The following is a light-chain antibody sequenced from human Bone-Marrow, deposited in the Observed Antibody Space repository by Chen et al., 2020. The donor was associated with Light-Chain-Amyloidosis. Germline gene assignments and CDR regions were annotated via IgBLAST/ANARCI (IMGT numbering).Light chain of an antibody. V-gene: IGLV3-27*01. CDR2: NDS. CDR3: YSATDNKMI. CDR1: ILSKKY. Sequence: SYALTQPSSVSVSPGQTARITCSGDILSKKYARWFQQKPGQAPVLVIYNDSERPSGIPERFSGSSSGTTVTLTISGARVEYDADYCCYSATDNKMIFGGGTKLTVL. J-gene: IGLJ2*01.